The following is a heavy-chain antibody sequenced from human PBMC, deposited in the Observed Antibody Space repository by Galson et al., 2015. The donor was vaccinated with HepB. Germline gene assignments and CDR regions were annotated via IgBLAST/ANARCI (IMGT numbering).Heavy chain of an antibody. CDR3: TNPGGGSYFDY. D-gene: IGHD2-15*01. CDR1: GFTFSNAW. CDR2: IKSKTDGGTT. J-gene: IGHJ4*01. Sequence: SLRLSCAASGFTFSNAWMSWVRQAPGKGLEWVGRIKSKTDGGTTDYAAPVKGRFTISRDDSKNTLYLQMNSLKTEDTAVYYCTNPGGGSYFDYWGHGTLVAVAS. V-gene: IGHV3-15*01.